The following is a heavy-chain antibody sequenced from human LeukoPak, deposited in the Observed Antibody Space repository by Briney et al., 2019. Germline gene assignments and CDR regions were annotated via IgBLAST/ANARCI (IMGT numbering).Heavy chain of an antibody. CDR2: INPNSGDT. V-gene: IGHV1-2*02. D-gene: IGHD2-21*02. Sequence: ASVKVSCKASGYTFTAYYIHWARQAPGQGLEWMGWINPNSGDTNYAQKFQDRVTLTRDTSISTAYMELTNLRSDDTAVYYCARPNGDFYNWFDPWGQGTLVTVSS. CDR3: ARPNGDFYNWFDP. CDR1: GYTFTAYY. J-gene: IGHJ5*02.